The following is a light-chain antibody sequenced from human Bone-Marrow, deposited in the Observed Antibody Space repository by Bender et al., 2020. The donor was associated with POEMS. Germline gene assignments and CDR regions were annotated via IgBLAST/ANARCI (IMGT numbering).Light chain of an antibody. CDR1: NLGLKS. Sequence: SYVLTQSPSLSVAPGQTARMTCGGDNLGLKSVHWYQLRPGQAPKMVVHDDRVQPSGIPARIFGSKSGDTATLTITSVEAGDEADYFCHVWGGGGDHVVFGGGTALTVL. J-gene: IGLJ2*01. CDR2: DDR. CDR3: HVWGGGGDHVV. V-gene: IGLV3-21*02.